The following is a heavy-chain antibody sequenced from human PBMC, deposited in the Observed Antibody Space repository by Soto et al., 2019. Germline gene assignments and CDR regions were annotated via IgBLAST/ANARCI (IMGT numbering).Heavy chain of an antibody. V-gene: IGHV4-59*01. Sequence: PSETLSLTCTVSGASIINYYWAWIRQSPGGGLESIGYVSNTATTTYNPSLKNRVTISVDASKSQFYLKLRSVTAADTAVYYCARVGGGGSGSYYSGHYGVDVWGQGTTVTVSS. J-gene: IGHJ6*02. CDR2: VSNTATT. CDR1: GASIINYY. D-gene: IGHD3-10*01. CDR3: ARVGGGGSGSYYSGHYGVDV.